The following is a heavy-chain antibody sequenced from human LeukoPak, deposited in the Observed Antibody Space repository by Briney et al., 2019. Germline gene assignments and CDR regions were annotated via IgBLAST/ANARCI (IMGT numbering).Heavy chain of an antibody. CDR1: GFTFSSYV. Sequence: GGSLRLSCAASGFTFSSYVMSWVRQAPGKGLEWVSGISGSGDNTYYADSVKGRFTISRDNSKNTLYLQMNSLRAEDTAVYYCARDEGYDSSGYLDYWGQGTLVTVSS. CDR3: ARDEGYDSSGYLDY. J-gene: IGHJ4*02. V-gene: IGHV3-23*01. D-gene: IGHD3-22*01. CDR2: ISGSGDNT.